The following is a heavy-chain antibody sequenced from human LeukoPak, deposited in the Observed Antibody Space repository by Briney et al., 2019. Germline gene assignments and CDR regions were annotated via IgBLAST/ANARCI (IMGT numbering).Heavy chain of an antibody. D-gene: IGHD5-12*01. CDR1: GGSISSYY. Sequence: SETLSLTCTVSGGSISSYYWSWIRQPPGRGLEWIGYIYYSGSTNYNPSLKSRVTISVDTSKNQFSLKLSSVTAADTAVYYCARWGSGYPYYYYGMDVWGQGTTVTVSS. CDR2: IYYSGST. V-gene: IGHV4-59*01. CDR3: ARWGSGYPYYYYGMDV. J-gene: IGHJ6*02.